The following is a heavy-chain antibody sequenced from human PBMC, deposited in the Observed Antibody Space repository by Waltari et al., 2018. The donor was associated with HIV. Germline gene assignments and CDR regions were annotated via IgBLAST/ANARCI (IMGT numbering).Heavy chain of an antibody. V-gene: IGHV3-23*04. J-gene: IGHJ4*02. Sequence: EVQLVQSGGGLVQPGGSLRLSCEASGFTFSSHAMSWVRQAPGKGLEWVSTISGSGSHTYNADSAKGRFTISRDNAENKLFLQMSRLRVEDSALYYCAKDFDTSGLPYVVIDSWGQGTLVTVSS. CDR2: ISGSGSHT. D-gene: IGHD5-12*01. CDR3: AKDFDTSGLPYVVIDS. CDR1: GFTFSSHA.